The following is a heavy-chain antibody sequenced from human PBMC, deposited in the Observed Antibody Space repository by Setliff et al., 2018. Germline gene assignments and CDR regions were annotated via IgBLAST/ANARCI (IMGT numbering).Heavy chain of an antibody. Sequence: PSETLSLTCTVSGGSISSGDYYWSWIRQPPGKGLEWIGYIYSSGSTYYNPSLKSRVSISVDTSKNQFSLKLSSVTAADTAVYYCAREVGDVIISSDAFDFWGQGTMVTVSS. D-gene: IGHD3-10*01. J-gene: IGHJ3*01. CDR3: AREVGDVIISSDAFDF. V-gene: IGHV4-30-4*08. CDR2: IYSSGST. CDR1: GGSISSGDYY.